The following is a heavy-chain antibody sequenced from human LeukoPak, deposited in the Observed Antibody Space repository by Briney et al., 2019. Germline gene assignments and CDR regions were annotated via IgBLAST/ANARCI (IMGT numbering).Heavy chain of an antibody. J-gene: IGHJ4*02. CDR3: ARLRITMVRGVIGPYDY. CDR1: GGSFSGYY. D-gene: IGHD3-10*01. V-gene: IGHV4-34*01. CDR2: INHSGST. Sequence: PSETLSLTCAVYGGSFSGYYWSWIRQPPGKGLEWIGEINHSGSTNYNPSLKSRVTISVDTSKNQFSLKLSSVTAADTAVYYCARLRITMVRGVIGPYDYWGQGTLVTVSS.